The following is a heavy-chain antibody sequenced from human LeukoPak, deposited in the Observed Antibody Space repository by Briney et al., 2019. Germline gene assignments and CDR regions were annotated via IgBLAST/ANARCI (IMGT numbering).Heavy chain of an antibody. Sequence: SETLSLTCTVSGGSISSYYCSWIRQPAEKGLEWIGRIYTSGSTKYKPSLKSRVTMSVDTSKNQFSLKLSCVTAADTAVYYCARVGQTEYCSGGSCYPHYYYYCYMDVWGKGTTVTVSS. D-gene: IGHD2-15*01. V-gene: IGHV4-4*07. CDR1: GGSISSYY. CDR3: ARVGQTEYCSGGSCYPHYYYYCYMDV. CDR2: IYTSGST. J-gene: IGHJ6*03.